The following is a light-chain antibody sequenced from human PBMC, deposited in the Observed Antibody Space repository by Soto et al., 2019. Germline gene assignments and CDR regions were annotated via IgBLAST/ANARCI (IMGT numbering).Light chain of an antibody. CDR3: QQSYRTHLYT. CDR2: AAS. Sequence: DIQMTQSPSSLSASVGDRVTITCRASQSISGYLNWYQQKPGKAPDLLIYAASTLQSGVPSRFSGSGSGTDFTLTITSLQPEDFATYYCQQSYRTHLYTFGQGTKLEIQ. V-gene: IGKV1-39*01. J-gene: IGKJ2*01. CDR1: QSISGY.